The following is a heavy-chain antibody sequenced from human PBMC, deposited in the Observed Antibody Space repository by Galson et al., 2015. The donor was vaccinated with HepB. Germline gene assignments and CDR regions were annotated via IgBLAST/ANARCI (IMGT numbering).Heavy chain of an antibody. D-gene: IGHD2-21*02. Sequence: SVKVSCKASGYTFTSYYMHWVRQAPGQGLEWMGIINPSGGSTSYAQKFQGRVTMTRDTSTSTVYMELSSLRSEDTAVYYCARDPACGGDCYSDRNWFDPWGQGTLVTVSS. J-gene: IGHJ5*02. CDR2: INPSGGST. CDR1: GYTFTSYY. CDR3: ARDPACGGDCYSDRNWFDP. V-gene: IGHV1-46*03.